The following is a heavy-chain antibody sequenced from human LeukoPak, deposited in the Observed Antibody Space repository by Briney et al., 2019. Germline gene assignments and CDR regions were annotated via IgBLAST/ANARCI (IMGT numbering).Heavy chain of an antibody. CDR3: ARGYYYDSSGYRY. Sequence: PSETLSLTCAVYGGSFSGYYWSWIRQPPGKGLEWIGEINHSGSTNYNPSLKSRVTISVDTSKNQFSLKLSSVTAADTAVYYCARGYYYDSSGYRYWRQGTLVTVSS. J-gene: IGHJ4*02. D-gene: IGHD3-22*01. CDR2: INHSGST. CDR1: GGSFSGYY. V-gene: IGHV4-34*01.